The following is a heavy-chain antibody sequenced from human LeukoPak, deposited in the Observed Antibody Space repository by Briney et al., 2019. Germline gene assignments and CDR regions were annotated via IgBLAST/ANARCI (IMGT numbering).Heavy chain of an antibody. CDR3: ARELPAFYGDYVLRCSLDY. J-gene: IGHJ4*02. V-gene: IGHV3-11*04. Sequence: GGSLRLSCAASGFTFSDYYMSWIRQAPGKGLEWVSYISSSGSTIYYADSVKGRFTISRDNAKNSLYLQMNSLRAEDTAVYYCARELPAFYGDYVLRCSLDYWGQGTLVTVSS. D-gene: IGHD4-17*01. CDR2: ISSSGSTI. CDR1: GFTFSDYY.